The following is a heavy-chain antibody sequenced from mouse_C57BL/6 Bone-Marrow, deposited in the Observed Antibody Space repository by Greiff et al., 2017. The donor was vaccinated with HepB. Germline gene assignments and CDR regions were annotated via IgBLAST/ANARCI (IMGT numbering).Heavy chain of an antibody. J-gene: IGHJ2*01. D-gene: IGHD1-1*01. CDR2: IHPNSGST. V-gene: IGHV1-64*01. Sequence: QVQLKQPGAELVKPGASVKLSCKASGYTFTSYWMHWVKQRPGQGLEWIGMIHPNSGSTNYNEKFKSKATLTVDKSSSTAYMQLSSLTSEDSAVYYCARLYGSRNFDYWGQGTTLTVSS. CDR1: GYTFTSYW. CDR3: ARLYGSRNFDY.